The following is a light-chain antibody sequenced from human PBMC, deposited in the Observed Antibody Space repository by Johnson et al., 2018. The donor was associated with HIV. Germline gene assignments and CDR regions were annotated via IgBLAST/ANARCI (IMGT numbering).Light chain of an antibody. J-gene: IGLJ1*01. CDR3: GTWDSSPSAGV. V-gene: IGLV1-51*01. Sequence: QSMLTQPPSVSAAPGQKVTISCSGSSSNIGNNYVSWYQQLPGTAPKLLIYDNNKRPSGIPDRFSGSKSGTSATLGITGLQTGDEADYYCGTWDSSPSAGVVGTGVKVTVL. CDR2: DNN. CDR1: SSNIGNNY.